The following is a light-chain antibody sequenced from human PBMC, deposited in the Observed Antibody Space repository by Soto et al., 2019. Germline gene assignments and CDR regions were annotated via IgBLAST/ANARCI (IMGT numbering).Light chain of an antibody. Sequence: DIQLTQSPSTLSASVGDRVTITCRASQSINGCLAWYQQKPGQAPYLLIYKASTLESGVPSRFSGSGSGTEFTLTVSSLQADDFATYYCHQYHNFPRTFGQGTKVDIK. V-gene: IGKV1-5*03. CDR3: HQYHNFPRT. J-gene: IGKJ1*01. CDR2: KAS. CDR1: QSINGC.